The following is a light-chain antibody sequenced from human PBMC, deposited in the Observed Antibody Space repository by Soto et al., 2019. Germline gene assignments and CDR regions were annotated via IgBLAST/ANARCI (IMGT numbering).Light chain of an antibody. V-gene: IGKV3-11*01. CDR2: DAF. CDR3: QQRDKWPIT. CDR1: QSVSTY. Sequence: SALSQSPGTLSLTPRERGKLSRRASQSVSTYLAWYQQKPGQAPRLLIYDAFNRATGVPARFRGSGSGTDFTLTISGLEPEDFSVYYCQQRDKWPITFGQGTRLEIK. J-gene: IGKJ5*01.